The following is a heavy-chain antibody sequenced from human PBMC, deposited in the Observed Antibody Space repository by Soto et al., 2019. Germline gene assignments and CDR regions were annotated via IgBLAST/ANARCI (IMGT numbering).Heavy chain of an antibody. CDR1: GFTVSSYA. CDR2: ISGSGGST. D-gene: IGHD1-7*01. V-gene: IGHV3-23*01. CDR3: AKTLSGTTGTFDY. Sequence: GSLRLSWAAAGFTVSSYAMSLVRQAPGNGLEWVSSISGSGGSTYYADSVKGRFTISRDNSKNTLYLQMNSLRAEDTAVYYCAKTLSGTTGTFDYWGQGTLVTVSS. J-gene: IGHJ4*02.